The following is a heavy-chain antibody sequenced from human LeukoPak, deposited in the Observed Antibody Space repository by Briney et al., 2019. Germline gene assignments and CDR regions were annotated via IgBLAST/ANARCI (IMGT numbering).Heavy chain of an antibody. J-gene: IGHJ4*02. D-gene: IGHD4-17*01. CDR2: INPNSGGT. V-gene: IGHV1-2*06. Sequence: ASVKVSCKASGYTFTGYYMHWVRQAPGQGLEWMGRINPNSGGTNYAQKFQGRVTMTRDTSISTAYMELSRLRSDDTAVYYCARADYGDYGSIFDYWGQGTLVTVSS. CDR1: GYTFTGYY. CDR3: ARADYGDYGSIFDY.